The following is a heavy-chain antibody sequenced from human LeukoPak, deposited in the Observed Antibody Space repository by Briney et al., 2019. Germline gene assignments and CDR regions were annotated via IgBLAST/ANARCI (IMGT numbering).Heavy chain of an antibody. D-gene: IGHD6-6*01. CDR1: GYTFSNYY. J-gene: IGHJ5*02. Sequence: ASVKVSCEASGYTFSNYYVHWVRQAPGQGLEWMGIINPGGGSTTYSQKFQDRVTMTRDTSTNTIYMELSSLRSDDTAVYYCARTASIADYWFDPWGQGTLVTVSS. CDR2: INPGGGST. CDR3: ARTASIADYWFDP. V-gene: IGHV1-46*01.